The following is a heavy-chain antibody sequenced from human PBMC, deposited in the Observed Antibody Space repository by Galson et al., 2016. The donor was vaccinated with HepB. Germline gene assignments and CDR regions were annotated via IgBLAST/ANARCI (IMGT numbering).Heavy chain of an antibody. CDR1: GFTFSSHW. V-gene: IGHV3-7*01. CDR3: ARRLSVLVIAARGWGYGLDV. J-gene: IGHJ6*04. D-gene: IGHD2-15*01. Sequence: SLRLSCAASGFTFSSHWMSWVRQAPGRGLEWVANIKQDGSDKYYVDSVKGRFTISRDNAKNSLYLQMNSLRAEDTAVYYCARRLSVLVIAARGWGYGLDVWGKGTTVTVSS. CDR2: IKQDGSDK.